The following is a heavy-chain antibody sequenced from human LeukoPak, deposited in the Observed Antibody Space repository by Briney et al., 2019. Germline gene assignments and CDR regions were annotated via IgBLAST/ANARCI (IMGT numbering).Heavy chain of an antibody. V-gene: IGHV3-74*01. J-gene: IGHJ3*02. CDR3: ARGWNTTPRSGFDI. D-gene: IGHD1/OR15-1a*01. CDR2: INGDMRST. CDR1: GFTFKNYW. Sequence: PGGSLRLSCEASGFTFKNYWMHWVRQVPGKGLEWVSGINGDMRSTNYADSVKGRFTISRDNVKNTLFLQMNSLGAEDTALYYCARGWNTTPRSGFDIWGLGTMVTVSS.